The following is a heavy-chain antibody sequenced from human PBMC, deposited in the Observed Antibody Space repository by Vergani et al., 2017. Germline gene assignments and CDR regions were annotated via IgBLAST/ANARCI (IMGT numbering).Heavy chain of an antibody. D-gene: IGHD2-15*01. J-gene: IGHJ5*02. CDR2: ISSSSAYL. Sequence: VQLVESGGGLVKPGGSLRPSCEGSGFTFKNNTMTWVRQAPGKGLEWVSSISSSSAYLHYADSVKGRFTISRDNAKKSLFLQMNNLRADDTAVYYCASRVSANGGLDTWGQGTLVTVSS. CDR1: GFTFKNNT. V-gene: IGHV3-21*02. CDR3: ASRVSANGGLDT.